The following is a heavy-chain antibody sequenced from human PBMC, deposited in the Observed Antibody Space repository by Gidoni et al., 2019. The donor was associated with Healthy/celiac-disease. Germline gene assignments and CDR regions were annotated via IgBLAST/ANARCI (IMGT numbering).Heavy chain of an antibody. CDR3: ARVGGRYCSGGSCSAPHAFDI. Sequence: QVQLQESGPGLVKPSQTLSLACTVPGRPISIGSYYWRWIRRPAGQGLEWIGRIYTSGSTNYNPSLKCGVTISVDTSKNQFSLKLRSVTAADTAVYYCARVGGRYCSGGSCSAPHAFDIWGQGTMVTVSS. V-gene: IGHV4-61*02. CDR1: GRPISIGSYY. J-gene: IGHJ3*02. D-gene: IGHD2-15*01. CDR2: IYTSGST.